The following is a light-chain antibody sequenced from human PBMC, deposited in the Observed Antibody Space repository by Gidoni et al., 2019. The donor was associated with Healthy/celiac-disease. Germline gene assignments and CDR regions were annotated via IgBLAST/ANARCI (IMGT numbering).Light chain of an antibody. V-gene: IGLV3-21*02. J-gene: IGLJ2*01. CDR2: DDS. Sequence: SYVLTQPPSVSVAPGQTARITCGGTNIGSKSVHWYQRKPGQAPVLVVYDDSDRPSGIPERFSGSNSGNTATLTISRVEAGDEADYYCQVWDSSSDHVVFGGGTKLTVL. CDR1: NIGSKS. CDR3: QVWDSSSDHVV.